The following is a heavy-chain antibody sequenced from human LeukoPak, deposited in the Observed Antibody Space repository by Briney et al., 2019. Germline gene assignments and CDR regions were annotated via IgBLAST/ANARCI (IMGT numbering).Heavy chain of an antibody. Sequence: GGSLRLSCAASGFTFDDYAMHWVRQAPGKGLEWVSGISWNSGSIGYADSVKGRFTISRDNAKNSLYLQMNSLRAEDTAVYYCAKGGYYDVWSAYDYWGQGTLVTVSS. CDR3: AKGGYYDVWSAYDY. CDR1: GFTFDDYA. V-gene: IGHV3-9*01. J-gene: IGHJ4*02. CDR2: ISWNSGSI. D-gene: IGHD3-3*01.